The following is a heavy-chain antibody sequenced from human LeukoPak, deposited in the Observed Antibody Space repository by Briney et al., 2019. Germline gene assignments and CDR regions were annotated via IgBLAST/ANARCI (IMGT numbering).Heavy chain of an antibody. J-gene: IGHJ6*03. CDR3: ARSSEGRYYYDGSGYSYYYYYVDV. V-gene: IGHV4-59*01. Sequence: SETLSLTCTVSGGFISSYYWSWIRQPPGKGLEWIGYIYYSGSTYYNPSLRSRVTISVDTSKNQFSLKLSSVTAADTAVYYCARSSEGRYYYDGSGYSYYYYYVDVWGKGTTVTISS. CDR2: IYYSGST. D-gene: IGHD3-22*01. CDR1: GGFISSYY.